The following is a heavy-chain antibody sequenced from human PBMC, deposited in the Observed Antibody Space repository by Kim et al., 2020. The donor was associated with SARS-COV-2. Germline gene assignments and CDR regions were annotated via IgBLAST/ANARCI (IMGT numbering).Heavy chain of an antibody. J-gene: IGHJ2*01. Sequence: GGSLRLSCAASGFTFDDYAMHWVRQAPGKGLEWVSGISWNSGSIGYADSVKGRFTISRDNAKNSLYLQMNSLRAEDTALYYCAKEAGRPSEDHMVRGVIHWYFDLWGRGTLVTVSS. CDR3: AKEAGRPSEDHMVRGVIHWYFDL. CDR1: GFTFDDYA. CDR2: ISWNSGSI. D-gene: IGHD3-10*01. V-gene: IGHV3-9*01.